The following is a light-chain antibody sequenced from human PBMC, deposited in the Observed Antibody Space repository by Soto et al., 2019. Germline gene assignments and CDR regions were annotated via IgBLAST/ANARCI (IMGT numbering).Light chain of an antibody. J-gene: IGKJ1*01. V-gene: IGKV1-5*01. CDR3: KQYNSYWT. CDR2: DAS. CDR1: QSISSW. Sequence: DIQMTHSPATLSASVVDRVTITFRASQSISSWLAWYQQKPGKAPKLLIYDASSLESGVPSRFSGSGSGTEFTLTISSLQPDDFATYYCKQYNSYWTFGQGTKVDIK.